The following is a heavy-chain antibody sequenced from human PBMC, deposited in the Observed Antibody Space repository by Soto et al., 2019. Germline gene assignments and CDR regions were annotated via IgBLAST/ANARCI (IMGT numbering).Heavy chain of an antibody. D-gene: IGHD3-22*01. CDR3: ARIVVVIGFDI. J-gene: IGHJ3*02. CDR2: IFSGGST. V-gene: IGHV3-53*02. CDR1: GFTVSSNY. Sequence: EVQLVETGGGLIQPGGSLRLSCAASGFTVSSNYMSWVRQAPGKGLEWVSVIFSGGSTYYADSVKGRFTISRDNSKNTLYLQMNSLRAEDTAVYYCARIVVVIGFDIWGQGTMVTVSS.